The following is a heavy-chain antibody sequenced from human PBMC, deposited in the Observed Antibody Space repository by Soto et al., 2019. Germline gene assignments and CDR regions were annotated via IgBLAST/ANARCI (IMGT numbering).Heavy chain of an antibody. J-gene: IGHJ5*02. CDR3: ARSGQVGNWFDP. CDR1: GYTFTSYD. V-gene: IGHV1-8*01. D-gene: IGHD3-3*01. Sequence: ASVKVSCKASGYTFTSYDINWVRQATGQGLEGMGWMNPNSGNTGYAQKFQGRVTMTRNTSISTAYMELSSLRSEDTAVYYCARSGQVGNWFDPWGQGTLVTVSS. CDR2: MNPNSGNT.